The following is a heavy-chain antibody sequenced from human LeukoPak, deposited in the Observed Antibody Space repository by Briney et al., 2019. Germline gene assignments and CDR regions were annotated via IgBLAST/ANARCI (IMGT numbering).Heavy chain of an antibody. D-gene: IGHD2-21*02. CDR1: GGSFSGYY. CDR2: INHSGST. J-gene: IGHJ3*02. V-gene: IGHV4-34*01. CDR3: ARDYCGGDCRAFDI. Sequence: SETLSLTCAVYGGSFSGYYWSWIRQPPGKGLEWIGEINHSGSTNYNPSLKSRVTISVDTSKNQFSLKLGSVTAADTAVYYCARDYCGGDCRAFDIWGQGTMVTVSS.